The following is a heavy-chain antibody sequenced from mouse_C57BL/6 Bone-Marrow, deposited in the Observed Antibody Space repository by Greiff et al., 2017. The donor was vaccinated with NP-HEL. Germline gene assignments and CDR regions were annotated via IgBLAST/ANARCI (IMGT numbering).Heavy chain of an antibody. CDR1: GYTFTSYW. CDR2: IDPSDSYT. J-gene: IGHJ1*03. Sequence: VQLQQPGAELVKPGASVKLSCKASGYTFTSYWMQWVKQRPGQGLEWIGEIDPSDSYTNYNQKFKGKATLTVDTSSSTAYMQLSSLTSEDSAVYYCAIVATDFDVWGTGTTVTVSS. CDR3: AIVATDFDV. D-gene: IGHD1-1*01. V-gene: IGHV1-50*01.